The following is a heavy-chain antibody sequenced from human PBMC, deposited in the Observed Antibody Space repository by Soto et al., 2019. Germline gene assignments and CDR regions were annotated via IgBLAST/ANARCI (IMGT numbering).Heavy chain of an antibody. CDR3: ATWEERDFQD. Sequence: HVQLVESGGGVVQPGRSLRLSCEASGFTFNSFTMHWVRQAPGKGREWVAVISHDGSHKYTADSVKGRFTISRDDSKNALYLQMNSLRVEDTAIYYCATWEERDFQDWGQGTLVTVSS. D-gene: IGHD1-26*01. J-gene: IGHJ1*01. CDR2: ISHDGSHK. CDR1: GFTFNSFT. V-gene: IGHV3-30*04.